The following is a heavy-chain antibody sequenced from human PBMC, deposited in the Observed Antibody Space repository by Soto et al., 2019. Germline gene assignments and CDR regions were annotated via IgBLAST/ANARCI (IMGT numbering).Heavy chain of an antibody. CDR3: ARSSHKLGKRGATGNGFDY. CDR2: IIPIFGTA. J-gene: IGHJ4*02. Sequence: GASVKVSCKASGGTFSSYAISWVRQAPGQGLEWMGGIIPIFGTANYAQKFQGRVTITADESTSTAYMELRSLRSDDTAVYYCARSSHKLGKRGATGNGFDYWGQGTLVTVSS. D-gene: IGHD4-4*01. V-gene: IGHV1-69*13. CDR1: GGTFSSYA.